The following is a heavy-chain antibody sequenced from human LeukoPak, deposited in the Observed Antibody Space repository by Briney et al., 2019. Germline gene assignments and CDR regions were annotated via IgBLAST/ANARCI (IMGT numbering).Heavy chain of an antibody. CDR1: GYTFIDFH. V-gene: IGHV1-69-2*01. CDR2: IDPENDET. J-gene: IGHJ4*02. CDR3: AATRYYDTSGYYHY. Sequence: ASVKVSCKTSGYTFIDFHMHWVQQAPGKGLEWMGRIDPENDETTFAEKFQGRLSISADTSTNTAYMELSSLRSEDMAVYYCAATRYYDTSGYYHYWGQGTLVTVSS. D-gene: IGHD3-22*01.